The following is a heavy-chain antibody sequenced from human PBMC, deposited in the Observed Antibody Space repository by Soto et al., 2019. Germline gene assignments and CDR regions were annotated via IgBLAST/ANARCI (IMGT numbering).Heavy chain of an antibody. Sequence: QVQLVQSGAEVQKTGSSVKVSCKISGGIFSRHAIDWVRQAPGQGLEWMGGIVPKLGTVIYAQNFQARVTILAVEMANTSSLELSGLTFEDTAVNYCALPRTYDYECDGCYGHQFDDWGQGTLVTVSS. D-gene: IGHD3-22*01. J-gene: IGHJ5*02. CDR3: ALPRTYDYECDGCYGHQFDD. CDR1: GGIFSRHA. V-gene: IGHV1-69*01. CDR2: IVPKLGTV.